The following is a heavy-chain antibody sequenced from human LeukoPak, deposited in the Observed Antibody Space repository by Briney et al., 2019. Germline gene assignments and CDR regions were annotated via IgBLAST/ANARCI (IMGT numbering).Heavy chain of an antibody. V-gene: IGHV3-21*01. CDR3: ARDWEVAPLYYYYYGMDV. D-gene: IGHD1-26*01. CDR1: GFTFSSYS. CDR2: ISSSSSYI. J-gene: IGHJ6*02. Sequence: PGGSLRLSCAASGFTFSSYSMNWVRQAPGKGLEWVSSISSSSSYIYYADSVKGRFTISRDNAKNSLYLQMNSLRAEDTAVYYCARDWEVAPLYYYYYGMDVWGQGTTVTVSS.